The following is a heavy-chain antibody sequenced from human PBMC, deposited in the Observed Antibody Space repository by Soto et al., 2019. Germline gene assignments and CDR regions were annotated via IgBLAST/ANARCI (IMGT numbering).Heavy chain of an antibody. CDR3: ARDLETWDILTGYYGT. CDR2: IWYDGSNK. D-gene: IGHD3-9*01. V-gene: IGHV3-33*01. CDR1: GFTFSSYG. Sequence: GGSLRLSCAASGFTFSSYGMHWVRQAPGKGLEWVAVIWYDGSNKYYADSVKGRFTISRDNSKNTLYLQMNSLRAEDTAVYYCARDLETWDILTGYYGTWGQGTLVTVSS. J-gene: IGHJ5*02.